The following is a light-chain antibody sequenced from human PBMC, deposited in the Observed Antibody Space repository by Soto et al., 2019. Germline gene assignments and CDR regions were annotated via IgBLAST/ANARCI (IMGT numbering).Light chain of an antibody. CDR1: SSDIGNYNY. CDR2: EVN. J-gene: IGLJ1*01. Sequence: QSALTQPRSVSGSPGQSVTISCTGTSSDIGNYNYVSWYQQYPGKAPKLMIYEVNKRPSGVPDRFSGSKSGNTASLTVSGLQAEDEADYYCSSYAGSSNVFGTGTKVTVL. V-gene: IGLV2-8*01. CDR3: SSYAGSSNV.